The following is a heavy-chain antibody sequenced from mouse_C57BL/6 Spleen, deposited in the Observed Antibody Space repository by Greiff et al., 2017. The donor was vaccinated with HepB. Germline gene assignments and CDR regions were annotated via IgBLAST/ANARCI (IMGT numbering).Heavy chain of an antibody. CDR2: ISDGGSYT. V-gene: IGHV5-4*01. CDR1: GFTFSSYA. J-gene: IGHJ2*01. Sequence: EVKVVESGGGLVKPGGSLKLSCAASGFTFSSYAMSWVRQTPEKRLEWVATISDGGSYTYYPDNVKGRFTISRDNAKNNLYLQMSHLKSEDTAMYYCARDKGTVAPYFDYWGQGTTLTVSS. D-gene: IGHD1-1*01. CDR3: ARDKGTVAPYFDY.